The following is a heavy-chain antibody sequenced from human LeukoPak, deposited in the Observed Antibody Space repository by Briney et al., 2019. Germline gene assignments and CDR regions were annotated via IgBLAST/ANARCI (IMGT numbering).Heavy chain of an antibody. CDR1: GGAFSNFA. CDR2: VIPIFGTA. D-gene: IGHD3-22*01. V-gene: IGHV1-69*13. Sequence: ASVKVSCKASGGAFSNFAISWVRQAPGQGLEWMGGVIPIFGTANYAQRFQGRVTITADESTSTVYMELSSLRSEDTAMCYCARASGDSSNYDFPKPYSYWGQGTLVTVSS. J-gene: IGHJ4*02. CDR3: ARASGDSSNYDFPKPYSY.